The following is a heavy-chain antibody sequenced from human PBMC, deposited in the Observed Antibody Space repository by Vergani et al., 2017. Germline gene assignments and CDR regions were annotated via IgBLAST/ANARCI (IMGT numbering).Heavy chain of an antibody. CDR2: INHSGST. Sequence: QVQLQQWGAGLLKPSETLSLTCVVYGGSFSGYYWSWIRQPPGKGLEWIGEINHSGSTNYNPSLKSRVPISVDTSKNQFSLKLSSVPAADTAVYYCAREGGRGDFWSGYYSHYYYGMDVWGQGTTVTVSS. CDR3: AREGGRGDFWSGYYSHYYYGMDV. D-gene: IGHD3-3*01. J-gene: IGHJ6*02. V-gene: IGHV4-34*01. CDR1: GGSFSGYY.